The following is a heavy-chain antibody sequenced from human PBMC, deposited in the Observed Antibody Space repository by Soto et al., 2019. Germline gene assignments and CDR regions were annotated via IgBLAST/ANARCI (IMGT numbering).Heavy chain of an antibody. CDR3: ARGTNAVGSESAFES. Sequence: QVQLVQSGAEVKKPGSSVKVSCQVSGDTFRTYGITWVRQAPGQGLEWMGRVMPIFDITDYSQKFQDRVSITADRSTNTAYMELTSLRSEDTAVYYCARGTNAVGSESAFESWGRGTMVTVSS. CDR1: GDTFRTYG. V-gene: IGHV1-69*04. D-gene: IGHD2-8*01. J-gene: IGHJ3*02. CDR2: VMPIFDIT.